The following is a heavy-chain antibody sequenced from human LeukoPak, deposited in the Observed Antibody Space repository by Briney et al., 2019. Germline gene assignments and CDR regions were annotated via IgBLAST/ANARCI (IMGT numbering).Heavy chain of an antibody. CDR2: ISSSGDII. CDR3: AKRDTSGYYYFDY. Sequence: GGSLRLSCAASGIAFSSNAMSWVRQTPGKGLEGGSSISSSGDIISYADSVKGRFTISRDKYKNTMYLQMNSLRAEDTAVYYCAKRDTSGYYYFDYWGQGTLVTVSS. J-gene: IGHJ4*02. V-gene: IGHV3-23*01. D-gene: IGHD3-22*01. CDR1: GIAFSSNA.